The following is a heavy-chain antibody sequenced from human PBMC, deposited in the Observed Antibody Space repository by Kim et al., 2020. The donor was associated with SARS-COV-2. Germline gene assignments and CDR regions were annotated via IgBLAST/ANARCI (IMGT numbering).Heavy chain of an antibody. Sequence: KFQGRVTITRDTSASTAYMELSSLRSEDTAVYYCARMPGYYGSGSYYFDYWGQGTLVTVSS. V-gene: IGHV1-3*01. CDR3: ARMPGYYGSGSYYFDY. J-gene: IGHJ4*02. D-gene: IGHD3-10*01.